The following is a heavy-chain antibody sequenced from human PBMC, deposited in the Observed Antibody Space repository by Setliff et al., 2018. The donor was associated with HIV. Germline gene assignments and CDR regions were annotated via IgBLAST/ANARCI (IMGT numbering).Heavy chain of an antibody. Sequence: SVKVSCKASGGTFSSYAISWVRQAPGQGLEWMGGIIPIFGTANYAQKFQGRVTITTDESTSTAYMELSSLRSEDTAVYYCARGLSSSDAFDIWGQGTMVTVSS. V-gene: IGHV1-69*05. J-gene: IGHJ3*02. CDR3: ARGLSSSDAFDI. D-gene: IGHD6-13*01. CDR1: GGTFSSYA. CDR2: IIPIFGTA.